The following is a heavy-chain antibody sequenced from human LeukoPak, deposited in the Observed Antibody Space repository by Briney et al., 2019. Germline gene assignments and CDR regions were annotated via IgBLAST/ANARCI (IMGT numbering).Heavy chain of an antibody. Sequence: SETLSLTCAVYGGSFSGYYWSWIRQPPGKGLEWIGEINHSGSTNYNPSLKSRVTISVDTSKNQFSLKLSSVTAADTAVYYCAGGQSGRTFDYWGQGTLVTVSS. J-gene: IGHJ4*02. CDR1: GGSFSGYY. CDR3: AGGQSGRTFDY. D-gene: IGHD1/OR15-1a*01. CDR2: INHSGST. V-gene: IGHV4-34*01.